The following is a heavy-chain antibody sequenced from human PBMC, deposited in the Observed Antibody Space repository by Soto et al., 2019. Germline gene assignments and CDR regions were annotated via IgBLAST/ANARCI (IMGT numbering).Heavy chain of an antibody. Sequence: QVQLVESGGGLVRPGGSLRLSCEASGFTFRDYYMTWFRQAPGKGLEWLSYIDSSTKYTNYADSVKGRFTISRDNAKNSLYLQMNSLRADDTAVYYCAREYCYTMDGWGQGTMVTVSS. CDR1: GFTFRDYY. V-gene: IGHV3-11*05. CDR2: IDSSTKYT. CDR3: AREYCYTMDG. J-gene: IGHJ6*02.